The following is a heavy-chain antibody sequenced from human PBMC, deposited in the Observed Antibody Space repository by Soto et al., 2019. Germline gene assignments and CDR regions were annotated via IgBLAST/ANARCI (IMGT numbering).Heavy chain of an antibody. D-gene: IGHD3-16*02. CDR1: GYTFTSYG. CDR2: SSAYNGNT. Sequence: QVQLVQSGAEVKKPGASVKVSYKASGYTFTSYGISWVRQAPGQGLEWMGWSSAYNGNTNYAQKLQGRVTMTTDSSTSTAYMELRSLRSDDTSVYYCARDSNGMITFGGVLGTIHYWGQGTLVTVSS. CDR3: ARDSNGMITFGGVLGTIHY. V-gene: IGHV1-18*01. J-gene: IGHJ4*02.